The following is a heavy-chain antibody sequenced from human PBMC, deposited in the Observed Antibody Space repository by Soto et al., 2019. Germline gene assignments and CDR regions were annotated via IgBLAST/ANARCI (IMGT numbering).Heavy chain of an antibody. CDR3: ARSDRDFYGLDV. Sequence: EVQLVESGGGLVQPGGSLRLSCEASGFTFRNYDMHWVRQGTGKGLEWVAGISAAGDPDYADSVVGRFTISRENAKNSFFLQMNSLSGGDTTGYYCARSDRDFYGLDVWGQGTTVIVSS. CDR2: ISAAGDP. CDR1: GFTFRNYD. J-gene: IGHJ6*02. V-gene: IGHV3-13*05.